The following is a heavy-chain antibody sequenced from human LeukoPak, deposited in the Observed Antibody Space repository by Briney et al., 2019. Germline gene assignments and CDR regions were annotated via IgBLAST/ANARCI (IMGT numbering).Heavy chain of an antibody. CDR2: VTGSGAAT. V-gene: IGHV3-48*02. CDR3: ATSRGGCESRGFFDY. J-gene: IGHJ4*02. CDR1: GFTFLDYR. Sequence: PGGSLTLTSACSGFTFLDYRLNCLRQAPGKGLEWLSFVTGSGAATYYADSVKGRFTISRDNAKKSLYLQMNSLRDEDTAVYYCATSRGGCESRGFFDYWGQGILVTVSS. D-gene: IGHD2-15*01.